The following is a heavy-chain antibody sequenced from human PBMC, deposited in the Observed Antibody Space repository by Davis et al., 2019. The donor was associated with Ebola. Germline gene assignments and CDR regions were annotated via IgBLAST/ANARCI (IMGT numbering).Heavy chain of an antibody. CDR3: ARDYVY. V-gene: IGHV4-38-2*02. J-gene: IGHJ4*02. CDR1: GYSISRGFS. D-gene: IGHD1-14*01. CDR2: IYHSGST. Sequence: ESLKISCTVSGYSISRGFSWGWLRQPPGKGLEWIGSIYHSGSTNYSPPLKRRVTISADTSKNQFSLRLSSVTAADTAVYYCARDYVYWGQGTLVTVSS.